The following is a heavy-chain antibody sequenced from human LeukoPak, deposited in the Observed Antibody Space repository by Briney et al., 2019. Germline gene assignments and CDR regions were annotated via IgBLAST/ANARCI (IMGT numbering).Heavy chain of an antibody. V-gene: IGHV1-2*02. D-gene: IGHD4-17*01. CDR3: AGQFHYGIQDDYYMDV. CDR1: GYILTELS. Sequence: ASVKVSCKVSGYILTELSMHWVRQAPGKGLEWMGWINPNSGSTGYAQKFQGRVTMTRNTYISTAYMELPRARCPDAGEYDGAGQFHYGIQDDYYMDVRGKGTTVTISS. J-gene: IGHJ6*03. CDR2: INPNSGST.